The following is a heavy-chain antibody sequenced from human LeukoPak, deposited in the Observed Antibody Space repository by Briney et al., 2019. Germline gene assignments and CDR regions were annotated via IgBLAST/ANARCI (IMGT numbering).Heavy chain of an antibody. CDR2: ISYDGSNK. Sequence: GGSLRLSCVASGLTFAKNAMEWVRQAPGKGLEWVAVISYDGSNKYYADSVKGRFTISRDNSKNTLYLQMNSLRAEDTAVYYCAREDIAVAGTYFDPWGQETLVTVSS. CDR1: GLTFAKNA. J-gene: IGHJ5*02. CDR3: AREDIAVAGTYFDP. V-gene: IGHV3-30-3*01. D-gene: IGHD6-19*01.